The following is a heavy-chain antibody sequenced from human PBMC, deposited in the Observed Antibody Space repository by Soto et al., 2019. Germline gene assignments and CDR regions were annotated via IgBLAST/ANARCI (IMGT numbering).Heavy chain of an antibody. Sequence: GASVKVSCKASGYTFTSYGISWVRQAPGQGLEWMGWISAYNGNTNYAQKFQGRVTITADESTSTAYMELSSLRSEDTAVYYCASPLEMDEGYYYYGMDVWGQGTTVTVSS. CDR3: ASPLEMDEGYYYYGMDV. D-gene: IGHD1-1*01. V-gene: IGHV1-18*01. CDR1: GYTFTSYG. CDR2: ISAYNGNT. J-gene: IGHJ6*02.